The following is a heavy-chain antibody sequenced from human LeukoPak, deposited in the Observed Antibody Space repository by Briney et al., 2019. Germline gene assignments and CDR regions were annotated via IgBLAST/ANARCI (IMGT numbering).Heavy chain of an antibody. J-gene: IGHJ4*02. CDR3: AKSPGIQLWQPFDY. V-gene: IGHV3-30*02. CDR1: GFTFSSYG. CDR2: IRYDGSNK. D-gene: IGHD5-18*01. Sequence: GGSLRLSCAASGFTFSSYGMHWVHQAPGKGLEWVAFIRYDGSNKYYADSVKGRFTISRDNSKNTLYLQMNSLRAEDTAVYYCAKSPGIQLWQPFDYWGQGTLVTVSS.